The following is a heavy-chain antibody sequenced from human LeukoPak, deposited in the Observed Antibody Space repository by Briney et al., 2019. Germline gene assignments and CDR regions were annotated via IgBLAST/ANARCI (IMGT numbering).Heavy chain of an antibody. CDR3: ARDKFCSDTGSCNIGLFDF. CDR1: GGSFSGYY. CDR2: INHRGRY. J-gene: IGHJ4*02. D-gene: IGHD2-15*01. Sequence: SETLSLTCGVFGGSFSGYYWTWLRQPPGKGVECIGQINHRGRYHYNPSLRRRVTISVATSKPQFSLKLTSVTAADTAVYYCARDKFCSDTGSCNIGLFDFWGQGALVTVSS. V-gene: IGHV4-34*01.